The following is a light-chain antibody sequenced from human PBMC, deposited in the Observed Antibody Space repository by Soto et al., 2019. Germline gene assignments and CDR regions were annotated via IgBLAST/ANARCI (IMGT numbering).Light chain of an antibody. Sequence: DIQMTQSPSTLSASVGDRVTITCRASQSISSWSAWYQQKPGKAPKVLIYDASSLQSGVPLRFSGSGSGTEFTLTISSLQPGDFATYYCQQYNSYLWTFGQGTKVDIK. CDR1: QSISSW. J-gene: IGKJ1*01. CDR3: QQYNSYLWT. V-gene: IGKV1-5*01. CDR2: DAS.